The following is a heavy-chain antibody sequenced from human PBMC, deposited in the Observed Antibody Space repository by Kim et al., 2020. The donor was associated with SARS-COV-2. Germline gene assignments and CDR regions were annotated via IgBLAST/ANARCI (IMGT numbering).Heavy chain of an antibody. J-gene: IGHJ4*01. CDR2: IKSKTDGGTT. CDR3: TTAFGMIVLVAYLFD. CDR1: GFTFSNAW. Sequence: GGSLRLSCAASGFTFSNAWMSWVRQSPGKGLEWVCRIKSKTDGGTTDYAAPGKCRITISRDDSKNTLHLQRNSLKTEDTAEYYCTTAFGMIVLVAYLFD. V-gene: IGHV3-15*01. D-gene: IGHD3-22*01.